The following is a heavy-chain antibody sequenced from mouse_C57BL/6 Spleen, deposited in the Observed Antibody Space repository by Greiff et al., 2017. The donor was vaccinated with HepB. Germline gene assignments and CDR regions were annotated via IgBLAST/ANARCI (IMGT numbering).Heavy chain of an antibody. CDR2: ILPGSGST. CDR1: GYTFTGYW. D-gene: IGHD2-1*01. J-gene: IGHJ3*01. Sequence: QVQLQQSGAELMKPGASVKLSCKATGYTFTGYWIEWVKQRPGHGLEWIGEILPGSGSTNYNEKFKGKATLTADTSSNTAYMQLSSLTTEDSAIYYCARFYGNYEAWFAYWGQGTLVTVSA. CDR3: ARFYGNYEAWFAY. V-gene: IGHV1-9*01.